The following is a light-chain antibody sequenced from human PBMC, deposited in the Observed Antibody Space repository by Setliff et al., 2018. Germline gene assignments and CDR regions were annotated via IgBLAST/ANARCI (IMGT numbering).Light chain of an antibody. CDR3: CSYTDSSDLYV. Sequence: QSVLTQPASMSGSPGQSITISCTGTTNNIGSYNLVSWYQQHPGRAPKLIISEVSERPSGVSVRFSGSKSGNTASLTISGLRPEDEADYYCCSYTDSSDLYVFGSGTKATVL. CDR2: EVS. J-gene: IGLJ1*01. V-gene: IGLV2-23*02. CDR1: TNNIGSYNL.